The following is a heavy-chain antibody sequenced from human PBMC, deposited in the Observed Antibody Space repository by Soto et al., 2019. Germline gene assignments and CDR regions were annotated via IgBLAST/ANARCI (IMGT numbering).Heavy chain of an antibody. CDR1: GFTFNNYA. CDR2: LTSGGTT. CDR3: ARTDKFNPQSSGWENRVDS. V-gene: IGHV3-23*01. D-gene: IGHD6-19*01. J-gene: IGHJ4*02. Sequence: EVQLLESGGGLVHPGESLTLFCAASGFTFNNYAMTWVRQAPGKGLEWVSTLTSGGTTNYGDTVKGRFTISRDNPKSTVYLKMNSRRAKETAVYYCARTDKFNPQSSGWENRVDSSGQGTLVSVSS.